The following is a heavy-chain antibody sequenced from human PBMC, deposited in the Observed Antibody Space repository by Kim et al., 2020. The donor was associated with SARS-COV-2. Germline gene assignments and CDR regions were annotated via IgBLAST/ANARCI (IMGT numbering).Heavy chain of an antibody. CDR1: GYSFTGYY. D-gene: IGHD3-22*01. J-gene: IGHJ4*02. CDR3: ARGFYDSSGYHDTLDF. CDR2: IKPNSSAT. V-gene: IGHV1-2*06. Sequence: ASVKVSCKASGYSFTGYYMHWVRQAPGQGLEWMGRIKPNSSATTYARNFRGRVTMTRDTSISTSYMELSSLRSDDTAVYYCARGFYDSSGYHDTLDFWGQGTLVTVSP.